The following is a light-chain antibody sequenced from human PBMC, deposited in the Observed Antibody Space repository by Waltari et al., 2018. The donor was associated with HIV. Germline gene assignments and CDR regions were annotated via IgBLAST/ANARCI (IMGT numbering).Light chain of an antibody. J-gene: IGKJ1*01. CDR3: LQYNSHPWT. CDR2: DES. V-gene: IGKV1-17*01. CDR1: QGIRNE. Sequence: DIQMTQSPSSLSASVGDRVTITCRASQGIRNELGWYQQKPGKAPKRLIFDESSLQSGVPSRFSGSGSGTEFSLTISSLQPEDFATYSCLQYNSHPWTFGQGTKVEIK.